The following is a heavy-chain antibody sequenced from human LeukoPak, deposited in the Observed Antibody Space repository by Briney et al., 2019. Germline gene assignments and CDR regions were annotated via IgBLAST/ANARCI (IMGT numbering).Heavy chain of an antibody. V-gene: IGHV3-64D*09. CDR3: VKRLYYYDSSGPFDY. J-gene: IGHJ4*02. D-gene: IGHD3-22*01. Sequence: GGSLRLSCSASGFTFSSYAMYWVRPAPGKGLEYVSAISSNGGYTYYADSVKGRFTISRDNSKNTPYLQMSSLRAEDTAVYYCVKRLYYYDSSGPFDYWGQGTLVTVSS. CDR2: ISSNGGYT. CDR1: GFTFSSYA.